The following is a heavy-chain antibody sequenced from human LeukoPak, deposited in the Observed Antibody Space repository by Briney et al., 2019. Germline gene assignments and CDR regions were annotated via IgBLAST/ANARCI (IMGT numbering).Heavy chain of an antibody. CDR2: IYYSGST. J-gene: IGHJ4*02. D-gene: IGHD7-27*01. Sequence: SETLSLTCTVSGGSISSSSYYWGWIRQPPGKGLEWIGSIYYSGSTYYNPSLKSRVTISVDTSKNQFSLKLSSVTAADTAVYYCASLDGLTGDFDYWGQGTLVTVSS. V-gene: IGHV4-39*07. CDR3: ASLDGLTGDFDY. CDR1: GGSISSSSYY.